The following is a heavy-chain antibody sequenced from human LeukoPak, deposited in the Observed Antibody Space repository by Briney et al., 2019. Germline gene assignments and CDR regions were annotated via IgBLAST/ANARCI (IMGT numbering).Heavy chain of an antibody. V-gene: IGHV4-59*08. CDR1: GGSISSYY. CDR2: FHYSGTT. CDR3: ATRRLYSGYDF. Sequence: SETLSLTCTVSGGSISSYYWSWIRQPPGKELEWIGYFHYSGTTNYNPSLQSRVTISVDTSKNQFSLKLISVTAADTTMYFCATRRLYSGYDFWGQGTLVTVSS. D-gene: IGHD5-12*01. J-gene: IGHJ4*02.